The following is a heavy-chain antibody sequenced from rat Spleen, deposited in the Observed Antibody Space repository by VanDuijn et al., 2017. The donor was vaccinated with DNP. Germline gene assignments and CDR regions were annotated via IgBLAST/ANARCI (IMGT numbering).Heavy chain of an antibody. D-gene: IGHD1-11*01. Sequence: EVQLVESGGGLVQPGRSLKLSCAASGFTFSDYNMAWVRQAPKKGLEWVASITSSGGGTSYRDSVRGRFTISRDNAKTTLYLQMYSLRSDDTANYYCTTDFERGYWGQGVMVTVSS. CDR1: GFTFSDYN. J-gene: IGHJ2*01. CDR3: TTDFERGY. V-gene: IGHV5-27*01. CDR2: ITSSGGGT.